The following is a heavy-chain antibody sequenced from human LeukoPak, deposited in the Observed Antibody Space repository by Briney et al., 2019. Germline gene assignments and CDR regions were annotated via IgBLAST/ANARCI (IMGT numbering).Heavy chain of an antibody. Sequence: PGGSLRLSCAASGFTFSSYAMSWVRQAPGKGLEWVSAISGSGGSTYYADSVKGRFTISRDNSKNTLYLQMNSPRAEDTTLYYCAKDLAVTTLGYFDYWGQGTLVTVSS. D-gene: IGHD4-17*01. CDR3: AKDLAVTTLGYFDY. V-gene: IGHV3-23*01. J-gene: IGHJ4*02. CDR2: ISGSGGST. CDR1: GFTFSSYA.